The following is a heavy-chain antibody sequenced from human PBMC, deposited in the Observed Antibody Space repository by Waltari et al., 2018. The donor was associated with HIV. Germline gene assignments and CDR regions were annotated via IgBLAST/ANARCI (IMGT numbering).Heavy chain of an antibody. J-gene: IGHJ4*02. CDR3: TRRGEELWLDY. D-gene: IGHD5-18*01. V-gene: IGHV3-73*01. Sequence: EVQLVESGGGLVQPGGSLKLSCAASGFTFSGSAMHWVRQASGKGLGWVGRIRSKANSYATAYAASVKGRFTISKDDSKNTAYLQMNSLKTEDTAVYYCTRRGEELWLDYWGQGTLVTVSS. CDR1: GFTFSGSA. CDR2: IRSKANSYAT.